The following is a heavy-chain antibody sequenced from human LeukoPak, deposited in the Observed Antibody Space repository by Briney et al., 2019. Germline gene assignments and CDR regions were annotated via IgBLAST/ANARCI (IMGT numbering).Heavy chain of an antibody. CDR3: LGDFFAMRGTTAYLPY. CDR2: ISRNSRHV. CDR1: GLTFSDYS. Sequence: GGCLRLSCAASGLTFSDYSMNWVRQAPGKGLEWVSSISRNSRHVYYGGSVWGRFTISRDDARNSLFLEMNSLRAEGRDLYHRLGDFFAMRGTTAYLPYWGEGTLVTVSS. J-gene: IGHJ1*01. V-gene: IGHV3-21*01. D-gene: IGHD1-1*01.